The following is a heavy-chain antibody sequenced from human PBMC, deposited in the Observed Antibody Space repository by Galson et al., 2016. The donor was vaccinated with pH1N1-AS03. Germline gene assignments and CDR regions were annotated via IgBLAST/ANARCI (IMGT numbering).Heavy chain of an antibody. CDR2: ISKDARGK. J-gene: IGHJ5*01. CDR1: GFTFSDSG. CDR3: AKMLRGITAGGFES. D-gene: IGHD3-10*01. V-gene: IGHV3-30*18. Sequence: SLRLSCAASGFTFSDSGMHWVRQPPGKGLEWVAVISKDARGKFYADSVKGRFTISRDNSNNTVYLHMNSLRTEDTAVYYCAKMLRGITAGGFESWGQGILVIVSS.